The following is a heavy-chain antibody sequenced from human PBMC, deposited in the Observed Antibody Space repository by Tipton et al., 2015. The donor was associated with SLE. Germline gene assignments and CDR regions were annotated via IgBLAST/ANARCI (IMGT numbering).Heavy chain of an antibody. CDR2: IYYSGST. CDR3: ASPHRYYDFWSGSPPFDD. V-gene: IGHV4-30-4*08. CDR1: GYSISSGDFY. J-gene: IGHJ4*02. D-gene: IGHD3-3*01. Sequence: TLSLTCTVSGYSISSGDFYWNWIRQPPGKGLEWIGYIYYSGSTNYNPSLKSRVTISVDTSKNQFSLNLSSVTAADTAVYYCASPHRYYDFWSGSPPFDDWGQGTLVTVSS.